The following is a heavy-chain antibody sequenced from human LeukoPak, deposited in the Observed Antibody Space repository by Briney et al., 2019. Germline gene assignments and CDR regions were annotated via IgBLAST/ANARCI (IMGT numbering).Heavy chain of an antibody. CDR1: GFTFSSYW. CDR2: IKQDGSET. CDR3: AELGITMIGGV. V-gene: IGHV3-7*01. D-gene: IGHD3-10*02. Sequence: GGSLRLSCAASGFTFSSYWMSWVRQAPGKGLEYMASIKQDGSETYYVDSVKGRFTISRDNAKNSLYLQMNSLRAEDTAVYYCAELGITMIGGVWGKGTTVTISS. J-gene: IGHJ6*04.